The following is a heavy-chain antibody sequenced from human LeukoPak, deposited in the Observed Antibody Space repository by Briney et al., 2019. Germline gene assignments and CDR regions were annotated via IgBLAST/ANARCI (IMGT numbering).Heavy chain of an antibody. D-gene: IGHD6-13*01. CDR3: AKDWETTASGTFGS. Sequence: AGGSLRLSCAASGFTFGNYGMHYVRQAPGKGLQWVAVISEDGRHKNYADSVKGRFTISRHNSNNTLYLQMNSLRTEDTGIYYCAKDWETTASGTFGSWGQGTLVTVSS. CDR2: ISEDGRHK. J-gene: IGHJ4*02. V-gene: IGHV3-30*18. CDR1: GFTFGNYG.